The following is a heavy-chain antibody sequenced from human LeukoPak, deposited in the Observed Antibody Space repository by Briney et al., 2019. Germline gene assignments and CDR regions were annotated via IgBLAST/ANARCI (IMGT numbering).Heavy chain of an antibody. D-gene: IGHD6-13*01. CDR1: GGSFSGYY. J-gene: IGHJ4*02. V-gene: IGHV4-34*01. CDR2: INHSGST. CDR3: ATAGYSSSWPPDY. Sequence: SETLSLTCAVYGGSFSGYYWSWIRQPPGKGLEWIGEINHSGSTNYNPSLKSRVTISVDTSKNQFSLKLSSVTAADTAVYYCATAGYSSSWPPDYWGQGTLVTVSS.